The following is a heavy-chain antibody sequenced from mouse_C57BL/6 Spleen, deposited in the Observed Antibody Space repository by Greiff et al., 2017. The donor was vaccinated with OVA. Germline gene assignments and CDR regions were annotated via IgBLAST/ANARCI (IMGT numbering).Heavy chain of an antibody. CDR3: ARYYPQTGPVAY. J-gene: IGHJ3*01. CDR1: GYTFTSYW. D-gene: IGHD1-1*02. Sequence: QVQLQQPGAELVRPGSSVKLSCKASGYTFTSYWMDWVKQRPGQGLEWIGNIYPSDSETHYNQKFKDKATLTVDKSSSTAYMQLSSLTSEDSAVYDCARYYPQTGPVAYWGQGTLVTVSA. V-gene: IGHV1-61*01. CDR2: IYPSDSET.